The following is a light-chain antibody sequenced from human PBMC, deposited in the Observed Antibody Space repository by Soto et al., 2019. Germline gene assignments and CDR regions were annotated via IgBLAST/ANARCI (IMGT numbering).Light chain of an antibody. V-gene: IGLV2-11*01. J-gene: IGLJ1*01. Sequence: QSVLTQPPSVSGSPGQSVTISCTGTSSDIGGYNYVSWYQQLPGKAPKLMIYDVSKRPSGVPDRFSGSNSGNTASLTISGPQAEDEADYYCCSYAGTTHVFGTGTKLTVL. CDR3: CSYAGTTHV. CDR2: DVS. CDR1: SSDIGGYNY.